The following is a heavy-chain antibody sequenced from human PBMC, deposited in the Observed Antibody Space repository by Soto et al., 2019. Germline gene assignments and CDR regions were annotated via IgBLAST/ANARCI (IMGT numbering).Heavy chain of an antibody. CDR3: ARGAGLFFDYYYYMDV. D-gene: IGHD3-3*01. V-gene: IGHV1-8*02. CDR2: MNPNCGNT. CDR1: GGTFSSYA. J-gene: IGHJ6*03. Sequence: GASVKVSCKASGGTFSSYAISWVRQAPGQGLEWMGWMNPNCGNTGYAQKFQGRVTMTRNTSISTAYMELSSLRSEDTAVYYCARGAGLFFDYYYYMDVWGKGTTVTVSS.